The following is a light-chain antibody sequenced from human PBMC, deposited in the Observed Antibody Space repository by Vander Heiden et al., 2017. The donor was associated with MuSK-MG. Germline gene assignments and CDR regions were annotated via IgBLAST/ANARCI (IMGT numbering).Light chain of an antibody. CDR1: QGISNY. J-gene: IGKJ5*01. V-gene: IGKV1-27*01. Sequence: DIQMTQSPSSLSASVGDRVTITCRASQGISNYLAWYQQKPGKVPKLLIYAASTLQSGVPSRFSGSGSGTDFTLTISSLQPEDVATYYWQKDNSAPPFGQGTRLEIK. CDR2: AAS. CDR3: QKDNSAPP.